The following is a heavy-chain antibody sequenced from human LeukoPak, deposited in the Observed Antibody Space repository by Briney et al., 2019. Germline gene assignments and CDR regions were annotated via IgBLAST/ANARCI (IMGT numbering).Heavy chain of an antibody. V-gene: IGHV4-59*08. Sequence: SETLSLTCTVSGGSMRSYFWSWIRQPPGKGLEWIAYMYYSGNTDYNPSLQSRVTISVDTSKNQFSLNLKSVTASDTAVYYCARREGSSGRCFDYWGQGTLVSV. D-gene: IGHD6-19*01. CDR1: GGSMRSYF. CDR3: ARREGSSGRCFDY. CDR2: MYYSGNT. J-gene: IGHJ4*02.